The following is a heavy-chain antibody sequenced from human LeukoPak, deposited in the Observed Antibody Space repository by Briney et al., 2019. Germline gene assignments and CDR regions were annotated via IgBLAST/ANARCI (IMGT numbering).Heavy chain of an antibody. D-gene: IGHD3-3*01. Sequence: PSETLSLTCTVSGGSISSYYWSWIRQPPGKGLEWIGYISYSGSTNYNPSLKSRVTISVDTSKNQFSLKLSSVTAADTAVYYCARDRDFWSGYYYYYYMDVWGKGTTVTVSS. CDR2: ISYSGST. CDR1: GGSISSYY. CDR3: ARDRDFWSGYYYYYYMDV. J-gene: IGHJ6*03. V-gene: IGHV4-59*01.